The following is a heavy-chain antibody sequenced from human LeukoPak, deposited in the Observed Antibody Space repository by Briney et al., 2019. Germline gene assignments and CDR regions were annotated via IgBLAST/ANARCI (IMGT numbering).Heavy chain of an antibody. CDR3: ARDRDCSSTSCYGSYYYGMDV. CDR2: IYYSGST. CDR1: GGSISSSSYY. V-gene: IGHV4-39*02. D-gene: IGHD2-2*01. Sequence: SETLSLTCTVSGGSISSSSYYWGWIRQPPGKGLEWIGSIYYSGSTYYNPSLKSRVTISVDTSKNQFSLKLSSVTAADTAVYYCARDRDCSSTSCYGSYYYGMDVWGKGTTVTVSS. J-gene: IGHJ6*04.